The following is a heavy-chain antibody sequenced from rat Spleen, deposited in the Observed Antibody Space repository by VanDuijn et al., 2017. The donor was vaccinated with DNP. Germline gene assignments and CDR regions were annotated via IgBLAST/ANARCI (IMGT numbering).Heavy chain of an antibody. D-gene: IGHD1-6*01. CDR3: ATRDYYTGPYNSFAH. Sequence: EVQLVESGGGLVQPGRSMKLSCAASGFTFSYYWMAWIRQVPGKGLEWIASITGGSGITSYPDSVKGRFTISRDNAKDTLYLQMDSLRSEDTATYYCATRDYYTGPYNSFAHWGQGTLVTVSS. CDR1: GFTFSYYW. V-gene: IGHV5-25*01. J-gene: IGHJ3*01. CDR2: ITGGSGIT.